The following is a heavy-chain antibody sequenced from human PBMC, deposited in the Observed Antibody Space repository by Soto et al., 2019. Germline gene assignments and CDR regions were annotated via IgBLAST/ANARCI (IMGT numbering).Heavy chain of an antibody. J-gene: IGHJ4*02. D-gene: IGHD1-1*01. Sequence: ASVKVSCKASGYTFTSYDINWVRQATGQGLEWMGWMNPNSGNTGYAQKFQGRVTITRDTSASTAYMELSSLRSEDTAVYYCARDVQLERFDYWGQGTLVTVSS. CDR2: MNPNSGNT. CDR3: ARDVQLERFDY. CDR1: GYTFTSYD. V-gene: IGHV1-8*01.